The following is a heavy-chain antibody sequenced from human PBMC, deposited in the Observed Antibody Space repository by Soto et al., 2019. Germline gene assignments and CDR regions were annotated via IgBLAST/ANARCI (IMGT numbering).Heavy chain of an antibody. Sequence: EVQLLESGGGLVQPGGSLRLSCAASGFTFSSYAMSWVRQAPGKGLEWVSAISGSGGSTYYADSVKGRFTISRDNSKNTLYLQMNSLRAEDTAVYYGAKERLDIVATIDESSGWYDYWGQGTLVTVSS. D-gene: IGHD5-12*01. V-gene: IGHV3-23*01. J-gene: IGHJ4*02. CDR1: GFTFSSYA. CDR2: ISGSGGST. CDR3: AKERLDIVATIDESSGWYDY.